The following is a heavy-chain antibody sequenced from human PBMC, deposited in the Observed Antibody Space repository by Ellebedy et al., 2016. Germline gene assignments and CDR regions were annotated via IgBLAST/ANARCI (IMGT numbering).Heavy chain of an antibody. CDR3: VKDLGRRLTPPVNWFDP. CDR1: GFTFSSYA. CDR2: ISSNGGST. J-gene: IGHJ5*02. V-gene: IGHV3-64D*06. D-gene: IGHD3-16*01. Sequence: GESLKISCSASGFTFSSYAMHWVRQAPGKGLEYVSAISSNGGSTYYADSVKGRFTISRDNSKNTLYFQMSSLRAEDTAVYYCVKDLGRRLTPPVNWFDPWGQGTLVTVSS.